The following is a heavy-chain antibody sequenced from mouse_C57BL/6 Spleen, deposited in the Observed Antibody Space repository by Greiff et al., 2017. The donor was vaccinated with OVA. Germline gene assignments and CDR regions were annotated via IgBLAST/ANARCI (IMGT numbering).Heavy chain of an antibody. CDR2: ISSGGSYT. D-gene: IGHD4-1*01. Sequence: EVQVVESGGDLVKPGGSLKLSCAASGFTFSSYGMSWVRQTPDKRLEWVATISSGGSYTYYPDSVKGRFTISRDNAKNTLYLQMSSLKSEDTAMYYCARLWNWDVWYFDVWGTGTTVTVSS. CDR3: ARLWNWDVWYFDV. V-gene: IGHV5-6*01. CDR1: GFTFSSYG. J-gene: IGHJ1*03.